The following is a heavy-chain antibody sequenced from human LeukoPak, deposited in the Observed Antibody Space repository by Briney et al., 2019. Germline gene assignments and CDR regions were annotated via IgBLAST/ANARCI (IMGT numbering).Heavy chain of an antibody. Sequence: SETPSLTCTVSGGSISSYYWSWIRQPPGKGLEWIGYIYYSGSTNYNPSLKSRVAISVDTSKNQFSLKLSSVTAADTAVYYCARALVPPSWVDYWGQGTLVTVSS. CDR1: GGSISSYY. D-gene: IGHD1-26*01. CDR3: ARALVPPSWVDY. J-gene: IGHJ4*02. CDR2: IYYSGST. V-gene: IGHV4-59*01.